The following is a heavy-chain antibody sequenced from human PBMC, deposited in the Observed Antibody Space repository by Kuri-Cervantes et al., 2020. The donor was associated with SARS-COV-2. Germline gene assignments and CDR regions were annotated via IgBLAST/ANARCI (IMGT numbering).Heavy chain of an antibody. CDR1: GFTFSSYA. V-gene: IGHV3-64*01. Sequence: GGSLRLSCAASGFTFSSYAMHWVRQAPGKGLEYVSAISSNGGSTYYANCVKGRFTISRDNSKNTLYLQMGSLRAEDMAVYYCAIPMIVVVIVGGSGKPNWFDPWGQGTLVTVSS. CDR2: ISSNGGST. CDR3: AIPMIVVVIVGGSGKPNWFDP. D-gene: IGHD3-22*01. J-gene: IGHJ5*02.